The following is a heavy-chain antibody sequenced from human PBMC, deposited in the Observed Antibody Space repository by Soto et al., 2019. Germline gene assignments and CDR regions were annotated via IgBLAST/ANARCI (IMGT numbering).Heavy chain of an antibody. CDR1: GYTFTSYD. Sequence: QVQLVQSGAEVKKPGASVKVSCKASGYTFTSYDINWVRQATGQGLEWMGWMNPNSGNTGYAQKFQGRVTMTRNTSISPAHMELSRLTSADTAVYYCAGPGGVAGPWDYYYYGMDVWGQGTAVTVSS. J-gene: IGHJ6*02. V-gene: IGHV1-8*01. CDR2: MNPNSGNT. CDR3: AGPGGVAGPWDYYYYGMDV. D-gene: IGHD6-19*01.